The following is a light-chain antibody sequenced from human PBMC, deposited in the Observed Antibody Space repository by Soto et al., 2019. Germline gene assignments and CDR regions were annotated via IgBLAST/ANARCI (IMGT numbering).Light chain of an antibody. CDR1: QRVGIN. CDR2: SAS. Sequence: IVMTQSPATLSVSPLETATLSFMASQRVGINLAWYQQKPGQAPRLLIYSASTRASGIPDRFSGSGSGTDFTLTISRLEPEDFGVYYCQQYGTSPPRTFGQGTKVDIK. CDR3: QQYGTSPPRT. V-gene: IGKV3-15*01. J-gene: IGKJ1*01.